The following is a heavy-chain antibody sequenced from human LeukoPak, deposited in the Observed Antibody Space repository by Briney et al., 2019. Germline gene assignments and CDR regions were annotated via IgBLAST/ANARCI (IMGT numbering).Heavy chain of an antibody. V-gene: IGHV4-59*08. J-gene: IGHJ4*02. D-gene: IGHD3-9*01. Sequence: SETLSLTCTASGDSISGYYWSWIRQPPGQGLEWIGYINHSGSTDYNPSLKSRVTMSVDTSKNQFSLKLSSVTAADTAVFYCARIISDWYYFDYWGQGTLVTVSS. CDR3: ARIISDWYYFDY. CDR1: GDSISGYY. CDR2: INHSGST.